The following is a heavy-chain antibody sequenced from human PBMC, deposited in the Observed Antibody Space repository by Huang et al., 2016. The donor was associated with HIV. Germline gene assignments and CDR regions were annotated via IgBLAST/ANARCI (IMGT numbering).Heavy chain of an antibody. CDR1: GGSFSGYY. CDR2: INHSGST. Sequence: QVQLQQWGAGLLKPSETLSLTCAVYGGSFSGYYWHWIRQPPGKGLEWIGEINHSGSTNYNPSLQSRVTMSVDTSKNQFSLKLNSVTAADTTVYYCARGRLNSNSRYNDWFDPWGQGTLVTVSS. J-gene: IGHJ5*02. V-gene: IGHV4-34*01. D-gene: IGHD6-13*01. CDR3: ARGRLNSNSRYNDWFDP.